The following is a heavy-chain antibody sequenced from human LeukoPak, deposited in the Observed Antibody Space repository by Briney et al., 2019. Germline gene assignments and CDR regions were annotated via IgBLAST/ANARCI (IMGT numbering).Heavy chain of an antibody. CDR2: ISYSGHT. CDR3: ARVQWLVKRVQFDC. Sequence: SETPSLTCTVSGGSISSSSYFWGWIRQPPGKGLEWIGSISYSGHTYYNPSLKSRVTISLDTSKNQFSLNLSSVTAADTAVFYCARVQWLVKRVQFDCWGQGTLVTVSS. D-gene: IGHD6-19*01. CDR1: GGSISSSSYF. J-gene: IGHJ4*02. V-gene: IGHV4-39*01.